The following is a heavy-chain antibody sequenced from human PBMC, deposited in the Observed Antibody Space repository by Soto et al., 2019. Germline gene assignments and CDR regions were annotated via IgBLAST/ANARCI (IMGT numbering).Heavy chain of an antibody. D-gene: IGHD2-21*02. CDR2: IYSGGST. V-gene: IGHV3-53*01. CDR1: EFTVSSNY. CDR3: AARVTATNYDMDV. J-gene: IGHJ6*02. Sequence: GGSLRLSCAASEFTVSSNYMNWVRQAPGKGLECVSTIYSGGSTYYADSVKGRFTISRDNSKNTLYLQINNLRAEDTAVAYCAARVTATNYDMDVWGQGTMVTVSS.